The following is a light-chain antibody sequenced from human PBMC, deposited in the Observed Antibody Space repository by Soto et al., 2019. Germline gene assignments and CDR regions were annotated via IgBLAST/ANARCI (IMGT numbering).Light chain of an antibody. V-gene: IGKV3-20*01. CDR3: QQYGASPRP. J-gene: IGKJ1*01. CDR2: GAS. Sequence: EIVLPQSPGTLSLSPGERATLSCRASQSVSSSYFAWYQHKPGQAPRLLIYGASSRATGIPDRFSGSGTRTDFTLTISILEPEDFAVYYCQQYGASPRPFGQETKVQIK. CDR1: QSVSSSY.